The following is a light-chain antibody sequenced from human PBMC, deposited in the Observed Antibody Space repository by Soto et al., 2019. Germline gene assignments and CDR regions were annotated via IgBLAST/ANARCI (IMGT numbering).Light chain of an antibody. CDR1: SSDVGRYNI. J-gene: IGLJ1*01. Sequence: QSALTRPASVSGSPGQSITISCTGTSSDVGRYNIVSWYQQHPGKAPKLMIYEGSKRPSGVSNRFSGSKSGNTASLTISGLQAEDEADYYCCSYAGTSTYVFGSGTKVTVL. CDR3: CSYAGTSTYV. V-gene: IGLV2-23*01. CDR2: EGS.